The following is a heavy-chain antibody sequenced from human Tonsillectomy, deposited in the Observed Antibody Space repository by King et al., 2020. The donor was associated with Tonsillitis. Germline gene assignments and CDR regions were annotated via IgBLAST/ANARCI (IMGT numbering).Heavy chain of an antibody. Sequence: LQLQESGSGLVKPSQTLSLTCAVSGDSITSGGYSWSWIRQPPGKGLEWVGYIYHSGSAFYNPSLKSRVTISLDRSKNHFSLNLTAVTAADTAVYYCARERRDSAIAHFDSWGQGTLVTVSS. J-gene: IGHJ4*02. V-gene: IGHV4-30-2*01. CDR2: IYHSGSA. D-gene: IGHD5-18*01. CDR1: GDSITSGGYS. CDR3: ARERRDSAIAHFDS.